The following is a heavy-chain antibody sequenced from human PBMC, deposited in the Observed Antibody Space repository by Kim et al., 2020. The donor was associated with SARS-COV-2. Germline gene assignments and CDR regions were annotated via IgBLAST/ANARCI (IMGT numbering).Heavy chain of an antibody. CDR2: IYYSGST. V-gene: IGHV4-31*03. Sequence: SETLSLTCTVSGGSISSGGYYWSWIRQHPGKGLEWIGYIYYSGSTYYNPSLKSRVTISVDTSKNQFSLKLSSVTAADTAVYYCARVSITMIVVVTLQYRYWCFDLCGRGTLVTVSS. D-gene: IGHD3-22*01. CDR1: GGSISSGGYY. CDR3: ARVSITMIVVVTLQYRYWCFDL. J-gene: IGHJ2*01.